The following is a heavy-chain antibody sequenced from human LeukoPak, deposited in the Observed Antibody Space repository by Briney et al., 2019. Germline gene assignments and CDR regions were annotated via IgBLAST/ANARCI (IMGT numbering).Heavy chain of an antibody. CDR1: GFTFSSYA. CDR2: ISYDGSNK. J-gene: IGHJ4*02. Sequence: AGRSLRLSCAASGFTFSSYAMHWVRQAPGKGLEWVAVISYDGSNKYYADSVKGRFTISRDNSKNTLYLQMNSLRAEDTAEYYCARSPGPFDYWGQGTLVTVSS. V-gene: IGHV3-30-3*01. CDR3: ARSPGPFDY. D-gene: IGHD7-27*01.